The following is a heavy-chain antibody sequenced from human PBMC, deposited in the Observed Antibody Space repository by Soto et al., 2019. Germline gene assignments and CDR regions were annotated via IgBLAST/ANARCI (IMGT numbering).Heavy chain of an antibody. CDR2: SYYSGST. V-gene: IGHV4-31*03. Sequence: QVQLQESGPGLVKPSQTLSLTCTVSGGSISSGGYYWSWIRQHPGKVLEWIGYSYYSGSTYDNPSLKSRVTTSVDTSKNQFSLQLSSVTAADTAGYYCARLTTHYYYDYYMDVWGKGTTVTVSS. J-gene: IGHJ6*03. CDR3: ARLTTHYYYDYYMDV. D-gene: IGHD4-17*01. CDR1: GGSISSGGYY.